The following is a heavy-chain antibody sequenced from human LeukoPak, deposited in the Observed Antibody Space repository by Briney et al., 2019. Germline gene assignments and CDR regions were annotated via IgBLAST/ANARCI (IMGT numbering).Heavy chain of an antibody. CDR2: ISYDGSNK. V-gene: IGHV3-30*04. CDR1: GFTFSSYA. CDR3: ARDIGVRGSSWQTYYYYGMDV. D-gene: IGHD6-13*01. J-gene: IGHJ6*02. Sequence: SLRLSCAASGFTFSSYAMHWVRQAPGKGLEWVAVISYDGSNKYYADSVKGRFTISRDNSKNTLYLQMNGLRAEDTAVYYCARDIGVRGSSWQTYYYYGMDVWGQGTTVTVSS.